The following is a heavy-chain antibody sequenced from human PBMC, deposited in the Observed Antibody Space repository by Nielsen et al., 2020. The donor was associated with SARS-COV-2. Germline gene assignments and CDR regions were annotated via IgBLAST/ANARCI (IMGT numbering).Heavy chain of an antibody. J-gene: IGHJ6*02. CDR2: ISSSGSTI. CDR3: ARDLSDNYYYYGMDV. CDR1: GFTFSSYE. D-gene: IGHD2-21*02. V-gene: IGHV3-48*03. Sequence: GESLKISCAASGFTFSSYEMNWVRQAPGKGLEWVSYISSSGSTIYYADSVKGRFTISRDNAKNSLYLKMNSLRAEDTAVYYCARDLSDNYYYYGMDVWGQGTTVTVSS.